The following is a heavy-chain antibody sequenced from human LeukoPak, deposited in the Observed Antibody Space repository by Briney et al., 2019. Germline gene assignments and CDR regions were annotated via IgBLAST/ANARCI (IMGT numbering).Heavy chain of an antibody. CDR3: TTKVIRGNSGDDYDD. D-gene: IGHD5-12*01. CDR1: GFTFSSYA. V-gene: IGHV3-30*03. Sequence: GGPLSLSCAASGFTFSSYAMSWLPQAPGEGLEGVALISSDGNSKVYGDSVKGRFTISRDDSKSTLYLQMDSLRPEDTAVYYCTTKVIRGNSGDDYDDWGQGTLVTVSS. CDR2: ISSDGNSK. J-gene: IGHJ4*02.